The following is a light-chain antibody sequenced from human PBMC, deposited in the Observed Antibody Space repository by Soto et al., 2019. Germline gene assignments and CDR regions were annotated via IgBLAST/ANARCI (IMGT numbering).Light chain of an antibody. J-gene: IGLJ3*02. V-gene: IGLV1-40*01. CDR2: GNS. CDR3: QAYDTSLSGWV. Sequence: QSVLTQPPSVSGAPGQRVTISCTGSSSNIGAGYDVHWYQQLPGTAPNLLIYGNSKRPSGVPARFSGSKSGTSASLAITGLQAEDEADYYCQAYDTSLSGWVFGGGTKVTVL. CDR1: SSNIGAGYD.